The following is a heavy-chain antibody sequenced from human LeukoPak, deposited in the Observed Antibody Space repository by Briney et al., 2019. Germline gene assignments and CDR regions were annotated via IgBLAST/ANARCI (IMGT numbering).Heavy chain of an antibody. CDR2: ISYDGSNK. D-gene: IGHD3-3*01. CDR1: GFTFSSYG. J-gene: IGHJ4*02. Sequence: GGSLRLSCAASGFTFSSYGMHWVRQAPGKGLEWVAVISYDGSNKYYADSVKGRFTISRDNSKNTLCLQMNSLRAEDTAVYYCARSYYDFWSGYPDYWGQGTLVTVSS. CDR3: ARSYYDFWSGYPDY. V-gene: IGHV3-30*03.